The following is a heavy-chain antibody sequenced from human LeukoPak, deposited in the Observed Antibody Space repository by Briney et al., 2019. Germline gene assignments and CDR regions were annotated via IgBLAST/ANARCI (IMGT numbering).Heavy chain of an antibody. D-gene: IGHD6-6*01. CDR1: GGFISSYY. CDR3: ARYSSSSHYYYYGMDV. J-gene: IGHJ6*02. V-gene: IGHV4-59*08. CDR2: IYYSGST. Sequence: PSETLSLTCTVSGGFISSYYWSWIRQPPGKGLEWIGYIYYSGSTNYNPSLKSRVTISVDTSKNQFSLKLSSVTAADTAVYYCARYSSSSHYYYYGMDVWGQGTTVTVSS.